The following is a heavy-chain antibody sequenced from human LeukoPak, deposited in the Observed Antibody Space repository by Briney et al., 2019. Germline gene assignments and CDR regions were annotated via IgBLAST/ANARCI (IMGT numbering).Heavy chain of an antibody. CDR1: GFTFSSYA. D-gene: IGHD2-2*02. J-gene: IGHJ4*02. V-gene: IGHV3-30-3*01. Sequence: GRSLRLSCAASGFTFSSYAMHWVRQAPGKGLEWVAVISYDGSNKYYADSVKGRFTNSRDNAKNSLYLQMNSLRAEDTAVYYCARPRNGYCSSTSCYKPFDYWGQGTLVTVSS. CDR2: ISYDGSNK. CDR3: ARPRNGYCSSTSCYKPFDY.